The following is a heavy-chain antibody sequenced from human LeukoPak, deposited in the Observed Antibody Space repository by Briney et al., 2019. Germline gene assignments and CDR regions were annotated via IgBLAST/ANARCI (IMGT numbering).Heavy chain of an antibody. CDR3: ARHLYHYDSSGPYYFDY. CDR1: GGSISSYY. V-gene: IGHV4-59*08. J-gene: IGHJ4*02. D-gene: IGHD3-22*01. CDR2: IYYSGST. Sequence: SETLSLTCTVSGGSISSYYWSWIRQPPGKGLEWIGYIYYSGSTNYNPSLKSRVTISVDTSKNQFSLKLSSVTAADTAVYYCARHLYHYDSSGPYYFDYWGQGTLVTVSS.